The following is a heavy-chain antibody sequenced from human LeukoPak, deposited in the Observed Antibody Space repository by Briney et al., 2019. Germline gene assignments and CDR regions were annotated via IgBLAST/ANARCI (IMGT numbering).Heavy chain of an antibody. Sequence: SQILSLTCAISGGSVSRDTAAWNWFRQSPSRGLEWLGRTYYRSKWYYDYAVSVKSRIIINSDTSKNQVSLQLNSVTPEDTALYYCAKEGSYGRIDYCGQGTLVTVSS. CDR3: AKEGSYGRIDY. CDR1: GGSVSRDTAA. V-gene: IGHV6-1*01. CDR2: TYYRSKWYY. J-gene: IGHJ4*02. D-gene: IGHD3-10*01.